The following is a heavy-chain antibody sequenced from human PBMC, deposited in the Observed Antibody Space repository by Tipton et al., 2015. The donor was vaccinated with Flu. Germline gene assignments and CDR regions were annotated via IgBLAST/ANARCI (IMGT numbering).Heavy chain of an antibody. CDR2: IYYSGST. Sequence: TLSLTCTVSGGSISSSSYYWGWIRQPPGKGLEWIGSIYYSGSTYYNPSLKSRVTISVDTSKNQFSLKLSSVTAADTAVYYCAGHVRGAGGDFDYWGQGTLVTVSS. V-gene: IGHV4-39*01. D-gene: IGHD3-16*01. CDR1: GGSISSSSYY. CDR3: AGHVRGAGGDFDY. J-gene: IGHJ4*02.